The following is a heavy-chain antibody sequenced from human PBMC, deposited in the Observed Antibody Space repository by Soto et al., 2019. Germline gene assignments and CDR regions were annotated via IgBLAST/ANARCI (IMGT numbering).Heavy chain of an antibody. Sequence: SETLSLTCTVSGGSISGYYWSWIRQPPGKGLEWIGYIYNSGSTYYNPSLKSRVTISVDTSKNQFSLKLSSVTAADTAVYYCASHLKQVVVFDYWGQGTLVTSPQ. V-gene: IGHV4-59*12. D-gene: IGHD2-15*01. CDR3: ASHLKQVVVFDY. CDR1: GGSISGYY. CDR2: IYNSGST. J-gene: IGHJ4*02.